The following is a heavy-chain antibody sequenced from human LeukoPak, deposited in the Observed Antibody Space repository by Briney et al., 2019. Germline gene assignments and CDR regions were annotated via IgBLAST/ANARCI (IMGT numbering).Heavy chain of an antibody. CDR1: GFIFSSDG. CDR2: ISSTGAYI. CDR3: ARDSYYYGSGSPAFDY. Sequence: GGSLRLSCATSGFIFSSDGMIWVRQAPGKGLEWVSSISSTGAYIYYADSLKGRFTISRDNAKNSLYLQMNSLRAEDTAVYYCARDSYYYGSGSPAFDYWGQGTLVTVSS. J-gene: IGHJ4*02. D-gene: IGHD3-10*01. V-gene: IGHV3-21*01.